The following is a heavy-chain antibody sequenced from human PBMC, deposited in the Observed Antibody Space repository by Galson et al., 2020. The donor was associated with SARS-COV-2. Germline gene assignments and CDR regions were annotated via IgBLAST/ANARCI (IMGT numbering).Heavy chain of an antibody. CDR3: ARRTGIGDYFDS. J-gene: IGHJ4*02. V-gene: IGHV4-4*07. CDR1: GDSISSNY. CDR2: IYTSGNT. Sequence: SETLSLTCTVSGDSISSNYWNWIRQPPGSRPEWMGLIYTSGNTIYNPSLKSRVSMSLDTSKNQVSLRLYSVTAADTAVYDCARRTGIGDYFDSWGQGTLVTVSS. D-gene: IGHD1-1*01.